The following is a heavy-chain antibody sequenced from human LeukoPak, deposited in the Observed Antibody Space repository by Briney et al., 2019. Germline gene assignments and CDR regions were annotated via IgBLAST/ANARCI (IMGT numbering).Heavy chain of an antibody. CDR1: GYIFSDYA. CDR2: INAGNGKT. J-gene: IGHJ4*02. D-gene: IGHD4-17*01. V-gene: IGHV1-3*01. CDR3: ARARWTSTVTTYYLDY. Sequence: ASVKVSYKASGYIFSDYAIQWVRQAPGQGLEWMGWINAGNGKTKYSQKFQGRVTITRDTSASTAYMELSGLRSEDTAVYYCARARWTSTVTTYYLDYWGQGTLVTVSS.